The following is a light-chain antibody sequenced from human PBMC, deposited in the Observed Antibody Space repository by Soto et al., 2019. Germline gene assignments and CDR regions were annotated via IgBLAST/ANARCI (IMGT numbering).Light chain of an antibody. CDR1: QDISNH. CDR3: QHYNSYSEA. J-gene: IGKJ1*01. CDR2: AAF. Sequence: DIQMTQSPSSLSASVGDRVTIICRASQDISNHLAWYQQKPGKVPKLLIYAAFALQSGVPSRFSGSGSGTDFTLTISSLQPEDVATYYCQHYNSYSEAFGQGTKVELK. V-gene: IGKV1-27*01.